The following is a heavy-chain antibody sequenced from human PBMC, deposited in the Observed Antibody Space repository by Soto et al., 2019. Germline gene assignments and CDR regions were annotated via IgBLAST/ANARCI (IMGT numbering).Heavy chain of an antibody. CDR3: ARLTTMIVVVTDGYYFDY. D-gene: IGHD3-22*01. Sequence: GGSLRLSCAASGFTFSSYEMNWVRQAPGKGLEWVSYISSSGSTIYYADSVKGRFTISRDNAKNSLYLQMNSLRAEDTAVYYCARLTTMIVVVTDGYYFDYWGQGTLVTVSS. V-gene: IGHV3-48*03. J-gene: IGHJ4*02. CDR1: GFTFSSYE. CDR2: ISSSGSTI.